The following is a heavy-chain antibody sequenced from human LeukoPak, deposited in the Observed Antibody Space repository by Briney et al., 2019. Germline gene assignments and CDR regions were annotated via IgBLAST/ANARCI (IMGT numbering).Heavy chain of an antibody. CDR1: GYTFTGYY. Sequence: ASVKVSCKASGYTFTGYYMHWVRQAPGQGLEWMGWINPNSGGTNYAQKFQGRVTMTRDTSISTAYMELSRLRSDDTAVYYCARALTRYSTAWYGYWGQGTLVTVSS. J-gene: IGHJ4*02. D-gene: IGHD6-19*01. CDR3: ARALTRYSTAWYGY. CDR2: INPNSGGT. V-gene: IGHV1-2*02.